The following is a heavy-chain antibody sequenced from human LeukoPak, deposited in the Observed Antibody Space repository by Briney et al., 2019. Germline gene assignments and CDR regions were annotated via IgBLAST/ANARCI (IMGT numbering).Heavy chain of an antibody. CDR3: ARDLRTYSPGYSGSYRRTDAFDI. CDR2: IYYSGST. D-gene: IGHD1-26*01. J-gene: IGHJ3*02. Sequence: PSETLSLTCTVSGGSISISSYYWGWIRQPPGKGLEWIGTIYYSGSTYYNPSLKSRVTISVDTSKNQFSLKLSSVTAADTAVYYCARDLRTYSPGYSGSYRRTDAFDIWGQGTMVTVSS. CDR1: GGSISISSYY. V-gene: IGHV4-39*07.